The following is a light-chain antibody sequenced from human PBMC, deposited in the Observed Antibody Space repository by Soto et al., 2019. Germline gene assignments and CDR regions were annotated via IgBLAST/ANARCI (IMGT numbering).Light chain of an antibody. CDR1: QSVLSSSNDKNY. Sequence: DIVMTQSPDSLAVSLGERATINCKSSQSVLSSSNDKNYLAWYQQKPGQPPKLLIYWASTRESGVPDRFSGSGSGTDFTLTISSLEPEDFAVYCCQHYGSSLWTFGQGTKVDIK. CDR2: WAS. J-gene: IGKJ1*01. CDR3: QHYGSSLWT. V-gene: IGKV4-1*01.